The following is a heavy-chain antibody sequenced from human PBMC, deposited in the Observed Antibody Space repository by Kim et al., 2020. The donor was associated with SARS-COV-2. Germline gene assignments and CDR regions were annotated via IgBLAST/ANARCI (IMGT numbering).Heavy chain of an antibody. Sequence: GRSLTLSCTTSGITFSRFGMHWVRQAPGKGLEWVANIWYDGSKKHFAESVQGRFSISRDNSKNTVYLEMKSLRVEDTAVYYCATIVGAYEAFDIWGQGTMVTVSS. CDR3: ATIVGAYEAFDI. CDR1: GITFSRFG. CDR2: IWYDGSKK. D-gene: IGHD1-26*01. V-gene: IGHV3-33*03. J-gene: IGHJ3*02.